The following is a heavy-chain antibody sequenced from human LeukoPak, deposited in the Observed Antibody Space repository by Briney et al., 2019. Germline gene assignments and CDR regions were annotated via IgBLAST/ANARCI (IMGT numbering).Heavy chain of an antibody. CDR1: GFTFSSYD. CDR3: ARGGDFWSGPDY. J-gene: IGHJ4*02. CDR2: IGTAGDT. V-gene: IGHV3-13*01. D-gene: IGHD3-3*01. Sequence: GGSLRLSCAASGFTFSSYDMHWVRQATGKGLEWVSAIGTAGDTYYPGSVKGRFTISRENAKNSLYLQMNSLRAGDTAVYYCARGGDFWSGPDYWGQGALVTVSS.